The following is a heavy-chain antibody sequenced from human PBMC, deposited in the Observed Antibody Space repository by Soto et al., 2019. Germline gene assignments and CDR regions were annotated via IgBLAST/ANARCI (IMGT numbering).Heavy chain of an antibody. CDR3: ALRSMAVVPEY. D-gene: IGHD3-22*01. CDR2: LYYGRSA. CDR1: GDSISSYY. J-gene: IGHJ4*02. V-gene: IGHV4-59*01. Sequence: QVQLQESGPGLVKPSETLSLTCAVSGDSISSYYCMWIRQPPGKGLESIGYLYYGRSANYNPSLKSRVTLSVDTSTNQCSLALSSMSAADTAVYYCALRSMAVVPEYWGQGNLVTVSS.